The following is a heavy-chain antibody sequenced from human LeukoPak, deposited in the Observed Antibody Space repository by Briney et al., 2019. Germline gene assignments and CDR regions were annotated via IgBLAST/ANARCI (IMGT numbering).Heavy chain of an antibody. D-gene: IGHD6-19*01. Sequence: SETLSLTCTVSGGSISSYYWSWIRQPPGKGLEWIGYIYYSGSTNYNPSLKSRVTISVDTSKNQFSLKLSSVTAADTAVYYCARGCQNPSSGWPDAAREYYFDYWGQGTLVTVSS. V-gene: IGHV4-59*01. CDR3: ARGCQNPSSGWPDAAREYYFDY. J-gene: IGHJ4*02. CDR2: IYYSGST. CDR1: GGSISSYY.